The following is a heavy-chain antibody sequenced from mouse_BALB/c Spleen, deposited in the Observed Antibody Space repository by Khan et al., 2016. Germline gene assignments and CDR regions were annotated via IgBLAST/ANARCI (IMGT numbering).Heavy chain of an antibody. Sequence: QVQLKESGPGLVAPSQSLSITCTVSGFSLTNSGVHWIRQPPGKGLEWLGVIWPGGSTDYNSALMSRLSITKDNSQNQVFLKMISLQTDDTAMYYSARDDQHYDAWFASWGQGTLVIVSA. CDR1: GFSLTNSG. CDR2: IWPGGST. J-gene: IGHJ3*01. D-gene: IGHD2-4*01. V-gene: IGHV2-9*02. CDR3: ARDDQHYDAWFAS.